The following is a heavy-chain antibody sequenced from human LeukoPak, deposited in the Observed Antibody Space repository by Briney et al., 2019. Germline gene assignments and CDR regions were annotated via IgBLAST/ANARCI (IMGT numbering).Heavy chain of an antibody. CDR2: IYVTGST. CDR3: ARHIGGGIEDMDV. CDR1: GGSIGTYY. J-gene: IGHJ6*03. D-gene: IGHD3-16*02. V-gene: IGHV4-59*08. Sequence: PSETLSLTCIVSGGSIGTYYWSWIRQSPGKGLEWIGYIYVTGSTRYNPYLQSRVAISVDTSRNQFFLKMSSVTAADTAVYYCARHIGGGIEDMDVWGTGTKVTVSS.